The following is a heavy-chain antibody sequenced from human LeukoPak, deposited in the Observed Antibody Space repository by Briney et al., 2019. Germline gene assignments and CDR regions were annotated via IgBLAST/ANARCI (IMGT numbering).Heavy chain of an antibody. Sequence: ASVKVSCKASGYTFTSYYMHWVRQAPGQGLERMGIINPSGGSTSYAQKFQGRVTMTRDTSTSTVYMELSSLRSEDTAVYYCARDSPVVPAAIFYYYYGMDVWGQGTTVTVSS. CDR1: GYTFTSYY. CDR3: ARDSPVVPAAIFYYYYGMDV. J-gene: IGHJ6*02. V-gene: IGHV1-46*01. CDR2: INPSGGST. D-gene: IGHD2-2*01.